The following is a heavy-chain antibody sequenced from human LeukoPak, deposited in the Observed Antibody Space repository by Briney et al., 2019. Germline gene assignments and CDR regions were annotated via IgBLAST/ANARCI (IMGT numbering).Heavy chain of an antibody. CDR2: ITSSSSTI. CDR3: ARDQREEYDFWSGYSYYYYMDV. Sequence: GGSLRLSCAASGFTFSSYNMNWVRQAPGKGLEWVSYITSSSSTIYYADSVKGRSTISRDNAKNSLYLQMNSLRAEDTAVYYCARDQREEYDFWSGYSYYYYMDVWGKGTTVTVSS. CDR1: GFTFSSYN. V-gene: IGHV3-48*04. D-gene: IGHD3-3*01. J-gene: IGHJ6*03.